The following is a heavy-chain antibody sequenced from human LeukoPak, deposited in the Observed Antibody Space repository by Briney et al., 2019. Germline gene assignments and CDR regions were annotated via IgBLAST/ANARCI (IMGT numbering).Heavy chain of an antibody. CDR3: ATHGRTQEWYYYMDV. V-gene: IGHV5-51*01. CDR1: GYSFTSYW. J-gene: IGHJ6*03. CDR2: IYPGDSDT. D-gene: IGHD3-3*01. Sequence: GESLKISCKGSGYSFTSYWIGWVRQMPGKGLEWMGIIYPGDSDTRYSPSFQGQVTISADKSISTAYLQWSSLKASHTAMYYCATHGRTQEWYYYMDVLAKGTTVTVSS.